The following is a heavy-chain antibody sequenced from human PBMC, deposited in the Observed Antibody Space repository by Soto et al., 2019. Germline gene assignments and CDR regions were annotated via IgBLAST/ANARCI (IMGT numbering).Heavy chain of an antibody. D-gene: IGHD3-3*01. V-gene: IGHV4-31*03. CDR3: ARGTIFGGDYFYGLDV. CDR1: DDSISSGGYY. Sequence: SETLSLTCTVSDDSISSGGYYWNWIRQHPGKGLEWIGYIYYSGSTYYNPSLKSRLTISVDTSKNQFSLKLYSLTAADTAVYFCARGTIFGGDYFYGLDVWGQGTTLTVSS. CDR2: IYYSGST. J-gene: IGHJ6*02.